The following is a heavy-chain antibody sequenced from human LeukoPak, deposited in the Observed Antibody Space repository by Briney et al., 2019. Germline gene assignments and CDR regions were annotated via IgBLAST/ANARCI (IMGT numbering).Heavy chain of an antibody. V-gene: IGHV4-34*01. CDR2: INHSGST. Sequence: SETLSLTCAVYGGSLSGYYWSWIRQPPGKGREWVGEINHSGSTNYNPSLKSRVTISVDASKNQFSLKLSSVTAADTAVYYCARAVEDRYNTDYFDYWGQGTLVTVSS. CDR3: ARAVEDRYNTDYFDY. CDR1: GGSLSGYY. D-gene: IGHD5-24*01. J-gene: IGHJ4*02.